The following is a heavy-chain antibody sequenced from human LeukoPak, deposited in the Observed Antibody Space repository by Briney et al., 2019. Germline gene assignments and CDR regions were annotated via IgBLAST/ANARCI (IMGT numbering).Heavy chain of an antibody. Sequence: GGSLRLSCAASGFTFSSYGMHWVRQAPGKGLEWVAVISYDGSNKYYADSVKCRFTISRDNSKNTLYLQMNSLRAEDTAVYYCANVAKGKCSSTSCYYYYYMDVWGKGTTVTVSS. CDR3: ANVAKGKCSSTSCYYYYYMDV. CDR1: GFTFSSYG. V-gene: IGHV3-30*18. J-gene: IGHJ6*03. D-gene: IGHD2-2*01. CDR2: ISYDGSNK.